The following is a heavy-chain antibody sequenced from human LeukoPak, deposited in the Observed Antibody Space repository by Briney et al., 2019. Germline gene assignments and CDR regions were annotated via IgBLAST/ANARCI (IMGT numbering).Heavy chain of an antibody. CDR3: ARSGDYGDYDDY. D-gene: IGHD4-17*01. V-gene: IGHV4-59*01. CDR2: IYYSGST. Sequence: SETLSLTCTVSGGSISSYYWSWIRQPPGKGLEWIGYIYYSGSTNYNPSLKSRVTISVGTSKNQFSLKLSSVTAADTAVYYCARSGDYGDYDDYWGQGTLVTVSS. J-gene: IGHJ4*02. CDR1: GGSISSYY.